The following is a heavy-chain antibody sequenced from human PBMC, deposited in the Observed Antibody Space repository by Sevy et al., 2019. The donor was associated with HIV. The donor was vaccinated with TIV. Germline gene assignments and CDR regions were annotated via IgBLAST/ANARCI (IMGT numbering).Heavy chain of an antibody. Sequence: GGSLRLSCAASGFAFYDYSMSWIRLAPAKGLEWVATLSFGCGKINYADSVKGRFTISRDNSKNSFYLQMDNLRVEDTALYYCAREGCTRPHDYWGQGTRVTVSS. D-gene: IGHD2-8*01. CDR2: LSFGCGKI. V-gene: IGHV3-23*01. CDR1: GFAFYDYS. J-gene: IGHJ4*02. CDR3: AREGCTRPHDY.